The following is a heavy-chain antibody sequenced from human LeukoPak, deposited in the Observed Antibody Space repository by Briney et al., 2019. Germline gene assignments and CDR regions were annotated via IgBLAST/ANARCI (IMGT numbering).Heavy chain of an antibody. CDR3: ARDPSSNYYYYMDV. D-gene: IGHD6-6*01. J-gene: IGHJ6*03. Sequence: GGSLRLSCAASGFTFSSYWTSWVRQAPGKGLEWVANIKQDGSEKYYVDSVKGRFTISRDNAKNSLYLQMNSLRAEDTAVYYCARDPSSNYYYYMDVWGKGTTVTVSS. V-gene: IGHV3-7*01. CDR2: IKQDGSEK. CDR1: GFTFSSYW.